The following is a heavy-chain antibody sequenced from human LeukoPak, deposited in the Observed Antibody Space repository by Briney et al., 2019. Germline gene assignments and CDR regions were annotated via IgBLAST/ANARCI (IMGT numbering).Heavy chain of an antibody. CDR2: MSSDGSRI. J-gene: IGHJ4*02. CDR3: ANGVSGDSMSY. D-gene: IGHD3-3*01. Sequence: GGSLRLSCGASGFNSYVYGMSWVRQAPGKGLEWVSTMSSDGSRIYYADSVKGRFTISRDNSKSTLYLQMNSLGADDTTVYYCANGVSGDSMSYCGQGTLVTVSS. CDR1: GFNSYVYG. V-gene: IGHV3-30*18.